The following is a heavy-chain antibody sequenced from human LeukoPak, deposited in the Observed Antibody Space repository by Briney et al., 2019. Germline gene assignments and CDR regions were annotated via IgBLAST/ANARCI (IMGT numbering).Heavy chain of an antibody. Sequence: ASVKVSCKASGYTFTGYYMHWVRQAPGQGLEWMGWINPNSGNTGYAQKFQGRVTMTRNTSISTAYMELSSLRSEDTAVYYCARGLIMFRGGLDPWGQGTLVTVSS. CDR2: INPNSGNT. CDR1: GYTFTGYY. V-gene: IGHV1-8*02. CDR3: ARGLIMFRGGLDP. D-gene: IGHD3-10*02. J-gene: IGHJ5*02.